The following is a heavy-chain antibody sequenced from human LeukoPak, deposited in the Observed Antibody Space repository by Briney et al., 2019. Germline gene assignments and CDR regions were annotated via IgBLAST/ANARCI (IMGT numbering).Heavy chain of an antibody. CDR2: ISYDGSNK. Sequence: GGSLRLSCAASGFTFSSYGMHWVRQAPGKGLEWVAVISYDGSNKYYADSVKGRFTISRDNSKNTLYLQMNSLRAEDTAVYYCAKDRKVAATLDYWGQGTLVTVSS. CDR3: AKDRKVAATLDY. J-gene: IGHJ4*02. V-gene: IGHV3-30*18. D-gene: IGHD2-15*01. CDR1: GFTFSSYG.